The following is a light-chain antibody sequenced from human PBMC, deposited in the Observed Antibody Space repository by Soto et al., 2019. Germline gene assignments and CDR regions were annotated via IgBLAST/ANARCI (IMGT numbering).Light chain of an antibody. CDR2: DAS. V-gene: IGKV1-5*01. CDR1: QSISSW. J-gene: IGKJ1*01. Sequence: DIQMTQSPSTLSASLGDRATITCRASQSISSWLAWYQQKPGTAPKLLIYDASSLESGVPSRFSGSGSGTEFTPTIIRMQPDDFATYYRQQYNSHWTFGQGTTVEIK. CDR3: QQYNSHWT.